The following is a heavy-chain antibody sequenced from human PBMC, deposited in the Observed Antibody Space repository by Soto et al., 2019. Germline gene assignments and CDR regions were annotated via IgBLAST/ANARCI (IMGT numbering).Heavy chain of an antibody. CDR1: GYTFTSYD. Sequence: ASVKVSCKASGYTFTSYDINWVRQATGQGLEWMGWMNPNSGNTGYAQKFQGRVTTTRNTSISTAYMELSSLRSEDTAVYYCARVCHSTSCYDAFDIWGQGTMVTVSS. D-gene: IGHD2-2*01. V-gene: IGHV1-8*01. CDR2: MNPNSGNT. J-gene: IGHJ3*02. CDR3: ARVCHSTSCYDAFDI.